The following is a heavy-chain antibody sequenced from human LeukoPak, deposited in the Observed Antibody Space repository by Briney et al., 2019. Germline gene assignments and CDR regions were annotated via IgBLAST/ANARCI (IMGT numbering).Heavy chain of an antibody. J-gene: IGHJ5*02. D-gene: IGHD2-15*01. CDR2: IIPIFGTA. CDR1: GGTFSSYA. V-gene: IGHV1-69*13. Sequence: GTSVKVSCKASGGTFSSYAISWVRQAPGQGLEWMGGIIPIFGTANYAQKFQGRVTITADESTSTAYMELSSLRSEDTAVYYCAREEAYCSGGSCYHNWFDPWGQGTLVTVSS. CDR3: AREEAYCSGGSCYHNWFDP.